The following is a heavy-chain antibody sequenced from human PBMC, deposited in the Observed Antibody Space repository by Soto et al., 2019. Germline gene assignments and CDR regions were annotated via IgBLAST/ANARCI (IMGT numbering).Heavy chain of an antibody. CDR2: ISRSSTGI. CDR3: ARAGTWGLDV. CDR1: GFTFSLYS. D-gene: IGHD6-19*01. V-gene: IGHV3-48*01. Sequence: EVQLVESGGGLVQPGGSLRLSCAASGFTFSLYSMSWVRQAPGKGLEWVSYISRSSTGIHYADSVKGRFTISRDDATNSMQPQKNSLGGGDTAVDYCARAGTWGLDVWGQGTTVSISS. J-gene: IGHJ6*01.